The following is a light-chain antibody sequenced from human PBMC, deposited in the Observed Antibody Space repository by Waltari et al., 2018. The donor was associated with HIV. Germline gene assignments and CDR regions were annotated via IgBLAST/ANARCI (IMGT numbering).Light chain of an antibody. CDR1: SSTIGADYD. Sequence: QSMLTQPPSVSGAPGQRATIPCTGSSSTIGADYDVHWYQQIPGTAPKLLISGNKNRPSGVPDRFSASKSGTSASLTISGLQAEDEADYFCQSYDISLSASVVFGGGTRLTVL. CDR3: QSYDISLSASVV. J-gene: IGLJ2*01. V-gene: IGLV1-40*01. CDR2: GNK.